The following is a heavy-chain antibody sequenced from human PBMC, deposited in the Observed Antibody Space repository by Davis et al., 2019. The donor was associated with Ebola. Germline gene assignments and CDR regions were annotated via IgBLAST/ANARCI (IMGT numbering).Heavy chain of an antibody. V-gene: IGHV1-46*01. CDR2: INPSGGNT. D-gene: IGHD3-22*01. J-gene: IGHJ4*02. CDR3: ARGRGHYESSGGDY. CDR1: GYTFGSYF. Sequence: ASVKVSCKTSGYTFGSYFIHWVRQAPGQGLEWTGIINPSGGNTNYAQKFQGRVTMTRDTSTRTVYMELSSLRSEDTAVYYCARGRGHYESSGGDYWGQGTLVTVSS.